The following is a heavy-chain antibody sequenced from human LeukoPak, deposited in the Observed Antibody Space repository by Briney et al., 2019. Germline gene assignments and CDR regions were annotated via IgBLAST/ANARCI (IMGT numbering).Heavy chain of an antibody. CDR3: ASSRGYSDYDSDY. V-gene: IGHV3-30*01. Sequence: WVAVISDDGRNKYYADSVKGRFTISRDNSKNTLYLQMNSLRPEDAAVYFCASSRGYSDYDSDYWGQGTLVTVSS. D-gene: IGHD5-12*01. CDR2: ISDDGRNK. J-gene: IGHJ4*02.